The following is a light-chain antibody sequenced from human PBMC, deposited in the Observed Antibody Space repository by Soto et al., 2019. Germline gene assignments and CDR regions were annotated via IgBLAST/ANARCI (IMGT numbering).Light chain of an antibody. CDR1: QSVLYSSNNRNY. CDR3: QHHYNTPRA. Sequence: DIVMTQSPDSLAVSLGERATINCKSSQSVLYSSNNRNYLAWYQQKPGQPPKLLIYWASTRASGVPDRFSGSGSGTDFTITISSLQAEDVAVYYCQHHYNTPRAFGPGTKVDIK. CDR2: WAS. J-gene: IGKJ3*01. V-gene: IGKV4-1*01.